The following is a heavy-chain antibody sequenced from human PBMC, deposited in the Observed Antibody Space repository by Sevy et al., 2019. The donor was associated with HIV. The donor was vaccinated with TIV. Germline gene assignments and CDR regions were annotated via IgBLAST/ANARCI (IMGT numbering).Heavy chain of an antibody. CDR2: IRPDGRDK. CDR3: ARGVGLDC. Sequence: GGSLRLSCAASGFTFSPYWMTWVRQAPGKGLEWVANIRPDGRDKYYVDSVKGRFTISRDNAKNSLYLQMNSLRADDTAMYYCARGVGLDCWGQGALVTVSS. J-gene: IGHJ4*02. D-gene: IGHD1-26*01. CDR1: GFTFSPYW. V-gene: IGHV3-7*01.